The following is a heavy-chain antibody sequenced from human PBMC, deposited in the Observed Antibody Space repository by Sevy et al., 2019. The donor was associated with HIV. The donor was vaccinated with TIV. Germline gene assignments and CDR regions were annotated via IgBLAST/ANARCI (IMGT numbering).Heavy chain of an antibody. CDR3: AKTLQKLPFHPHYFDY. CDR1: GFTLTSYT. CDR2: ISATGGSK. D-gene: IGHD2-21*02. V-gene: IGHV3-23*01. J-gene: IGHJ4*02. Sequence: GGSLRLSCAASGFTLTSYTMNWVRQAPGKGLEWVASISATGGSKYYADSVKGRFTITRDVSKGTLYLQMNSLTAEDTAIFYCAKTLQKLPFHPHYFDYWGQGTLVTVSS.